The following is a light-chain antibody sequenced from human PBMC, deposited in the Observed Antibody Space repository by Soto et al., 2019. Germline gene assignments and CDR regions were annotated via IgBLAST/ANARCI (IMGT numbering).Light chain of an antibody. V-gene: IGKV3-15*01. CDR3: QQYNDWPPGT. CDR2: GAS. CDR1: QSVSSN. Sequence: EIVMTQSPATLSVSPGERATLSCRASQSVSSNLAWYQQKPGQAPRLLIYGASTRATGIPARFSGSGSGTECTLPISSLQAEDLAVYYCQQYNDWPPGTFGQGTKLEIK. J-gene: IGKJ2*01.